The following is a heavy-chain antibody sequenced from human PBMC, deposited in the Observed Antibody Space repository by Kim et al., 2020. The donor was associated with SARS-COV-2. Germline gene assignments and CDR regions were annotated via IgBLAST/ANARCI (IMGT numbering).Heavy chain of an antibody. V-gene: IGHV4-4*02. CDR3: ARRGRSSWYLDY. CDR2: IYHSGST. CDR1: GGSISSSNW. D-gene: IGHD6-13*01. Sequence: SETLSLTCAVSGGSISSSNWWSWVRQPPGKGLEWIGEIYHSGSTNYNLSLKSRVTISVDKSKNQFSLKLSSVTAADTAVYYCARRGRSSWYLDYWGQGTLVTVSS. J-gene: IGHJ4*02.